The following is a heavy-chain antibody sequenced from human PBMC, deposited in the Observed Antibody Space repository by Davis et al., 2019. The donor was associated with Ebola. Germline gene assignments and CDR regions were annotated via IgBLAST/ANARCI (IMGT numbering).Heavy chain of an antibody. Sequence: GESLTISCAASGFTFNNYNMNWVRQAPGKGLEWVSSISSSSSYIYYADSVKGRFTISRDNARNSLYLQMNGLRAEDTAVYYCARDYAQIRSDYWGQGTLVTVSS. CDR1: GFTFNNYN. CDR3: ARDYAQIRSDY. J-gene: IGHJ4*02. CDR2: ISSSSSYI. D-gene: IGHD3-16*01. V-gene: IGHV3-21*01.